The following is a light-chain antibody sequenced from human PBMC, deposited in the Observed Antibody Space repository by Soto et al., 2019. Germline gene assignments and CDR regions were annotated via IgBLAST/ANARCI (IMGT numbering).Light chain of an antibody. V-gene: IGKV3-20*01. J-gene: IGKJ4*01. CDR1: ENVEKNY. Sequence: EIVLTQSPGTLSLSPGESATLSCRTSENVEKNYIAWFQHKPGQAPTRLIYGASIRVTGVPDRFSGSGSGTDFTLTVSRLEPEDFAVFYCQQYAYAPLTFGGGTKVDIK. CDR3: QQYAYAPLT. CDR2: GAS.